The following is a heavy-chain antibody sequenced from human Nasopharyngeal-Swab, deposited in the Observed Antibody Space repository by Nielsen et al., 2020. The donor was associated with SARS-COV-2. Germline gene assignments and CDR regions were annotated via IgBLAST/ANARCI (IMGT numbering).Heavy chain of an antibody. J-gene: IGHJ4*01. V-gene: IGHV3-74*01. Sequence: GGSLRLSCAASGFTLSSYWMHWVRQAPGKGLVWVSRISGDGSNTFYADSVKGRFTISRDNAKNTLYLQMNSLRAEDTAVYYCAGGNSGYGNFDSWGQGTLVTVSS. CDR3: AGGNSGYGNFDS. CDR1: GFTLSSYW. D-gene: IGHD3-22*01. CDR2: ISGDGSNT.